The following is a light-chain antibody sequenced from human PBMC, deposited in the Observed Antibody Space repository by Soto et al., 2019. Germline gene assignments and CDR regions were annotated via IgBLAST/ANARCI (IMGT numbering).Light chain of an antibody. Sequence: QSVLTQPPSASGTPGQRVTISCSGSSSNIGSNTVNWYHQLPGTAPKLLIYSNNQRPSGVPDRISGSKSGTSASLAISGLQSEDEADYYCAAWDDSLNGRVFGGGTKLTVL. CDR3: AAWDDSLNGRV. V-gene: IGLV1-44*01. CDR1: SSNIGSNT. CDR2: SNN. J-gene: IGLJ3*02.